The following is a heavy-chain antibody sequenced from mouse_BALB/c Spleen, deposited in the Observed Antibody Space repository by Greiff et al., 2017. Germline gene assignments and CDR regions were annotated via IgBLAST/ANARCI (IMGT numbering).Heavy chain of an antibody. CDR3: ARDYYGSSPYAMDY. Sequence: QVHVKQSGPGLVAPSQSLSITCTVSGFSLTSYGVHWVRQPPGKGLEWLGVIWAGGSTNYNSALMSRLSISKDNSKSQVFLKMNSLQTDDTAMYYCARDYYGSSPYAMDYWGQGTSVTVSS. J-gene: IGHJ4*01. D-gene: IGHD1-1*01. V-gene: IGHV2-9*02. CDR1: GFSLTSYG. CDR2: IWAGGST.